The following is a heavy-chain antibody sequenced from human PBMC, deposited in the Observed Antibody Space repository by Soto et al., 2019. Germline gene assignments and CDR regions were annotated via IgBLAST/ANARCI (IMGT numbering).Heavy chain of an antibody. CDR2: ISSGGSFI. J-gene: IGHJ5*01. CDR1: GFRFSDYT. V-gene: IGHV3-21*06. CDR3: ARYSVGWYEY. Sequence: VGSLRLSCEASGFRFSDYTMSWVRQAPGKGLQWVSSISSGGSFIHVAESLKGRLTVSRDNAKNSVFLELSSLRAEDTAVYYCARYSVGWYEYWGQGTLVTVAS. D-gene: IGHD1-26*01.